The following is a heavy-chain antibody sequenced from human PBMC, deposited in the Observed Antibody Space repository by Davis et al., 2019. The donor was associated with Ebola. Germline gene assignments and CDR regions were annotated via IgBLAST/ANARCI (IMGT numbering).Heavy chain of an antibody. CDR2: LKQDGSEK. V-gene: IGHV3-7*03. J-gene: IGHJ4*02. D-gene: IGHD4-23*01. CDR3: AKDSSPGGPLGFDY. Sequence: ESLKISCAASGFTLSSYWMSWVRQAPGKGLEWVANLKQDGSEKYYVDSVKGRFTISRDNAKNSLYLQMNSLRAEDTALYYCAKDSSPGGPLGFDYWGQGTLVTVSS. CDR1: GFTLSSYW.